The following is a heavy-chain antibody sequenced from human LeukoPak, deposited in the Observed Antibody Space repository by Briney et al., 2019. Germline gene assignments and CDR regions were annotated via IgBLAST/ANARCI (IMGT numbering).Heavy chain of an antibody. J-gene: IGHJ3*02. CDR1: GFTVSSNY. Sequence: GGSLRLSCEASGFTVSSNYMSWVRQAPGKGLEWVSVIYSGGSTYYADSVKGRFTISRDNSKNTLYLQMNSLRAEDTAVYYCARAMGSPDAFDIWGQGTMVTVSS. D-gene: IGHD5-18*01. CDR2: IYSGGST. CDR3: ARAMGSPDAFDI. V-gene: IGHV3-53*01.